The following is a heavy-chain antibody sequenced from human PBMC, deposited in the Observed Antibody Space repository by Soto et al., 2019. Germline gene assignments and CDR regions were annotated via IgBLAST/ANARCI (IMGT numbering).Heavy chain of an antibody. D-gene: IGHD2-15*01. CDR1: GYTFTSYG. CDR3: ATIGYCSGGSCINDY. CDR2: ISAYNGNT. Sequence: GASVKVSCKASGYTFTSYGISWVRQAPGQGLEWMGWISAYNGNTNYAQKLQGRVTMTTDTSTSTAYMELRSLRSDDTAVYYCATIGYCSGGSCINDYWGQGTLVTVSS. V-gene: IGHV1-18*01. J-gene: IGHJ4*02.